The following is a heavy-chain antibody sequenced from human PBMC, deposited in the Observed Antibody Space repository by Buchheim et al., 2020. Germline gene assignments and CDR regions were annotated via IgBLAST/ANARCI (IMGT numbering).Heavy chain of an antibody. V-gene: IGHV4-34*01. J-gene: IGHJ4*02. CDR1: GGSFSSNY. CDR2: INHRGST. CDR3: ARVAATGFLEY. D-gene: IGHD6-13*01. Sequence: QVQLPQWGAGLLKPSETLSVTCAVYGGSFSSNYWSWIRQPPGRGLEWIGEINHRGSTNYNPSLESRVTISVDTSKNQVSLKLSSLTVADTAVYFCARVAATGFLEYWGQGTL.